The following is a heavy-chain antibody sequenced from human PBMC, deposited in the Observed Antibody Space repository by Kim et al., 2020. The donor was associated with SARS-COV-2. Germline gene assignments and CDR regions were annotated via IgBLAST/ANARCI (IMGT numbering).Heavy chain of an antibody. CDR1: GGSISSGGYY. J-gene: IGHJ5*02. V-gene: IGHV4-31*03. D-gene: IGHD3-10*01. CDR2: IYYSGST. CDR3: ASSVDYYGSGTARPQLWFDP. Sequence: TLSLTCTVSGGSISSGGYYWSWIRQHPGKGLEWIGYIYYSGSTYYNPSLKSRVTISVDTSKNQFSLKLSSVTAADTAVYYCASSVDYYGSGTARPQLWFDPWGQGTLVTVSS.